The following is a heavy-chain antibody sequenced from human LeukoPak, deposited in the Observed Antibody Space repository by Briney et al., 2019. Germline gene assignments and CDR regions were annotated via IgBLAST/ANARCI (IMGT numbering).Heavy chain of an antibody. CDR1: GGSISSSSYY. CDR3: TYYDSSGYYLVGY. CDR2: IYYSGST. J-gene: IGHJ4*02. D-gene: IGHD3-22*01. V-gene: IGHV4-39*01. Sequence: PSETLSLTCTVSGGSISSSSYYWGWIRQPPGKGLEWIGSIYYSGSTYYNPSLKSRVTIPVDTSKNQFSLKLSSVTAADTAVYYCTYYDSSGYYLVGYWGQGTLVTVSS.